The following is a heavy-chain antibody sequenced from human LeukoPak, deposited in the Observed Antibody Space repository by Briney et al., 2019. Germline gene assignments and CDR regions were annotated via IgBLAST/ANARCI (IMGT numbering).Heavy chain of an antibody. CDR3: ARDRSCSGGSCYSPDDAFDT. J-gene: IGHJ3*02. CDR1: GYTFTGYY. D-gene: IGHD2-15*01. CDR2: INPNSGGT. V-gene: IGHV1-2*02. Sequence: ASVKVSCKASGYTFTGYYMHWVRQAPGQGLEWMGWINPNSGGTNYAQKFQGRVTMTRDTSISTAYMELSRLRSDDTAVYYCARDRSCSGGSCYSPDDAFDTWGQGTMVTVSS.